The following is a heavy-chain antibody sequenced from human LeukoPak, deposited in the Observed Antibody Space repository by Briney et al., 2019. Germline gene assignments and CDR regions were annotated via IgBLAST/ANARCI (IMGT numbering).Heavy chain of an antibody. CDR3: ARDLDLFDY. CDR2: ISSSSSYI. V-gene: IGHV3-21*01. Sequence: GGSLRLSCAASGFAFSSYAMSWVRQAPGKGLEWVSSISSSSSYIYYADSVKGRFTISRDNAKNSLYLQMNSLRAEDTAVFYCARDLDLFDYWGQGTLVTVSS. J-gene: IGHJ4*02. CDR1: GFAFSSYA.